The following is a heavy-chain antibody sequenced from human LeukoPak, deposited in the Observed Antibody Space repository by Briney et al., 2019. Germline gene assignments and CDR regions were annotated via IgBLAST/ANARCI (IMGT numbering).Heavy chain of an antibody. D-gene: IGHD3-16*01. CDR2: ISGSGDST. J-gene: IGHJ4*02. Sequence: GGSLRLSCAGSGFXFSRCAISWVRQAPGKGLDWVSGISGSGDSTYSADSVKGRFTISRDNSKNTLYLQMNSLRAEDTAVYYCAKDLDDRNWGQGTLVTVSS. V-gene: IGHV3-23*01. CDR1: GFXFSRCA. CDR3: AKDLDDRN.